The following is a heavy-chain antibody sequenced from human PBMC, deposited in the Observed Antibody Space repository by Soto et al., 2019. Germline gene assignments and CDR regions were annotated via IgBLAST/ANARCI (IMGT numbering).Heavy chain of an antibody. J-gene: IGHJ6*04. Sequence: SDTLSITCTVSGDSISSYYWSWLGQPPGKGLEWIGLVFYTGSTNYNPSLRSRVTTSVDTSKNQFSLKLSSVTAADTAVYYCARGADYCRGSSMCCEGCDYHEEDWGKGPTVTDAS. CDR1: GDSISSYY. D-gene: IGHD2-2*01. V-gene: IGHV4-59*08. CDR2: VFYTGST. CDR3: ARGADYCRGSSMCCEGCDYHEED.